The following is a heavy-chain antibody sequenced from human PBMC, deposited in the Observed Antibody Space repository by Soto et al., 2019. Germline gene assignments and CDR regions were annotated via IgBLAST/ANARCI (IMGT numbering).Heavy chain of an antibody. V-gene: IGHV1-46*01. CDR3: ARAFGYCSGGSCYPYYYYYGMDV. Sequence: ASVKVSCKASGYTFTSYYMHWVRQAPGQGLEWMGIINPSGGSTSYAQKFQGRVTVTRDTSTSTVYMELSSLRSEDTAVYYCARAFGYCSGGSCYPYYYYYGMDVWGQGTTVTVSS. CDR2: INPSGGST. D-gene: IGHD2-15*01. CDR1: GYTFTSYY. J-gene: IGHJ6*02.